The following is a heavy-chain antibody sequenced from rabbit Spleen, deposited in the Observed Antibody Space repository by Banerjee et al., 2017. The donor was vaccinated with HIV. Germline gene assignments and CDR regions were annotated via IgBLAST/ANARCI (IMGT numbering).Heavy chain of an antibody. CDR1: GFDFSSYY. J-gene: IGHJ6*01. Sequence: LKESGGGLVQPGGSLKLSCKGSGFDFSSYYMSWVRQAPGKGLEWIGCVDVGSSGFTYFATWAKGRFTCSKTSSTTVTLQMTSLTVADTATYFCARDTGSSFSSYGMDLWGPGTLVTVS. CDR2: VDVGSSGFT. V-gene: IGHV1S40*01. D-gene: IGHD8-1*01. CDR3: ARDTGSSFSSYGMDL.